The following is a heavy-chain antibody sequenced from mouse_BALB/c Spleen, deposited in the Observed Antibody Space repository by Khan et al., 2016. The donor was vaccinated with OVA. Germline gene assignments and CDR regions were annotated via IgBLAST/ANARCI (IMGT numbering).Heavy chain of an antibody. D-gene: IGHD1-1*02. CDR2: IRTYYGDA. Sequence: QVRLQQSGAELVRPGVPVKTSCKGSGYTFTDYALHWVKQSHAKTLEWNGVIRTYYGDADYNQKFQGKASMTVDKSYSTAYMALARLKSEESAFYYYTSGGRFAYWGQGTLVTGSA. V-gene: IGHV1S137*01. CDR1: GYTFTDYA. CDR3: TSGGRFAY. J-gene: IGHJ3*01.